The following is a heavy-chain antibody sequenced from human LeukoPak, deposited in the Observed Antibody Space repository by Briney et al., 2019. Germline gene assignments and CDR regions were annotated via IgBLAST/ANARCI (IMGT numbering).Heavy chain of an antibody. CDR2: ISSSSSYI. Sequence: GGSLRLSCAASGFTFSSYSMNWVRQAPGKGLEWVSSISSSSSYIYYADSVKGRFTISRDNAKNSLYLQMNSLRAEDTAVYYCAREGWFRELLNPSDYWGQGTLVTVSS. CDR1: GFTFSSYS. V-gene: IGHV3-21*01. D-gene: IGHD3-10*01. J-gene: IGHJ4*02. CDR3: AREGWFRELLNPSDY.